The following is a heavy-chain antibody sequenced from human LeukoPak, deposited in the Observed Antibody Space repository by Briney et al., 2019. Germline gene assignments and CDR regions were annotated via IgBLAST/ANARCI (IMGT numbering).Heavy chain of an antibody. CDR3: ARDPYSGSYSAYYYYYMDV. J-gene: IGHJ6*03. V-gene: IGHV3-23*01. Sequence: GGSLRLSCAASGFTFSSYGLSWFRQAPGKGRKWVSAISVSGGSTYYADSVKGRFTISRDNSKNTLYLQMNSLRAEDTAVYYCARDPYSGSYSAYYYYYMDVWGKGTTVTVSS. CDR1: GFTFSSYG. D-gene: IGHD1-26*01. CDR2: ISVSGGST.